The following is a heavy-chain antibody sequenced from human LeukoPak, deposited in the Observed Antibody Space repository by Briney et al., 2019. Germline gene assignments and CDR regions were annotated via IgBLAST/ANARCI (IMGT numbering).Heavy chain of an antibody. CDR2: ISYDGSNK. Sequence: PGGSLRLSCAASGFTFSSYAMHWGRQAPGKGLEWVAVISYDGSNKYYADSVKGRFTISRDNSKNTLYLQMNSLRAEDTAVYYCASAEWIQLWLRFDYWGQGTLVTVSS. J-gene: IGHJ4*02. V-gene: IGHV3-30-3*01. CDR3: ASAEWIQLWLRFDY. CDR1: GFTFSSYA. D-gene: IGHD5-18*01.